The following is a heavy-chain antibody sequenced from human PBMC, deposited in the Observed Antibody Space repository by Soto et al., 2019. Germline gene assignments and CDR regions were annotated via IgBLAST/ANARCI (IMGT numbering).Heavy chain of an antibody. CDR2: ISSSSSYI. CDR1: GFTFSSYI. V-gene: IGHV3-21*01. D-gene: IGHD1-1*01. CDR3: ARARNDYYYYYMDV. J-gene: IGHJ6*03. Sequence: VRSLRLSCAASGFTFSSYIMNWVRQAPGKGLEWVSSISSSSSYIYYADSVKGRFTISRDNAKNSLYLQMNSLRAEDTAVYYCARARNDYYYYYMDVWGKGPTVTVSS.